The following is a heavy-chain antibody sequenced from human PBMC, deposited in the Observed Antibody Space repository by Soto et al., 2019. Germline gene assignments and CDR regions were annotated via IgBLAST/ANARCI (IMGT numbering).Heavy chain of an antibody. CDR3: ARSYGGLFDY. J-gene: IGHJ4*02. CDR2: IYYSGST. V-gene: IGHV4-39*01. D-gene: IGHD4-17*01. Sequence: SETLSLTCTVSGGSISSSSYYWGWIRQPPGKGLEWIGSIYYSGSTYYNPSLKSRVTISVDTSKNQFSLKLSSVTAADTAGYYCARSYGGLFDYSGQATLVTVSS. CDR1: GGSISSSSYY.